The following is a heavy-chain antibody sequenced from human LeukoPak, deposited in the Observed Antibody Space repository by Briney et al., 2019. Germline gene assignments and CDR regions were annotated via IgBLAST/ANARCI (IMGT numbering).Heavy chain of an antibody. J-gene: IGHJ6*03. CDR3: ARDGSGRYYMDV. CDR1: GFTFSDYY. V-gene: IGHV3-11*01. D-gene: IGHD3-10*01. Sequence: GGSLRLSCAASGFTFSDYYVSWFRQAPGKGLEWISYISSNGGTKYYADSVKGRFTISRDNAKNSLYLRMNSLRAEDTAIYYCARDGSGRYYMDVWGKGTTVTVSS. CDR2: ISSNGGTK.